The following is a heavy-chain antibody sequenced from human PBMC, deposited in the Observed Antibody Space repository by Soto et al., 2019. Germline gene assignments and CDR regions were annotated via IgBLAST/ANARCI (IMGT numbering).Heavy chain of an antibody. V-gene: IGHV3-23*01. D-gene: IGHD6-19*01. Sequence: EVQLWESGGGLVQPGGSLRLSCAASGFTFNNYVMSWVRQAPGKGLEWVSTIFGSGTTTYYADSVRGRFTISRDNSKNTLFLQMNSLRAEDTAVYYCAKAEDSVWYEDYWGQGALVTVSS. CDR3: AKAEDSVWYEDY. CDR1: GFTFNNYV. J-gene: IGHJ4*02. CDR2: IFGSGTTT.